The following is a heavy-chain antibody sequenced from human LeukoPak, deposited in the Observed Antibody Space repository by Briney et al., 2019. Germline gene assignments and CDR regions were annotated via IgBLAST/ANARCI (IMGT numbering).Heavy chain of an antibody. J-gene: IGHJ5*02. D-gene: IGHD3-9*01. V-gene: IGHV1-69*01. CDR1: GGTFSSYA. CDR2: IIPIFGTA. CDR3: ARGNEDYDILTGYYPHNWFDP. Sequence: GASVKVSCKASGGTFSSYAISWVRQAPGQGLEWMGGIIPIFGTANYAQKFQGRVTITADESTSTAYMELSSPRSEDTAVYYCARGNEDYDILTGYYPHNWFDPWGQGTLVTVSS.